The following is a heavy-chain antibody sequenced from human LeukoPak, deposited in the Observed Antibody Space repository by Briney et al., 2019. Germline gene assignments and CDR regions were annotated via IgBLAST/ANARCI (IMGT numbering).Heavy chain of an antibody. D-gene: IGHD6-13*01. CDR1: GGSISSYY. Sequence: SETLSLTCTVSGGSISSYYWSWIRQAPGKGLEWIGEINHSGSTNYNPSLKSRVTISVDTSKNQFSLKLSSVTAADTAVYYCARDKIPQYSSSWYYYYGMDVWGQGTTVTVSS. J-gene: IGHJ6*02. CDR3: ARDKIPQYSSSWYYYYGMDV. CDR2: INHSGST. V-gene: IGHV4-34*01.